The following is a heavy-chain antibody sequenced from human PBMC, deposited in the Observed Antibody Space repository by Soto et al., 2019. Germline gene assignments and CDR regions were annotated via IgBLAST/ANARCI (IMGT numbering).Heavy chain of an antibody. V-gene: IGHV1-69*13. J-gene: IGHJ6*02. D-gene: IGHD1-7*01. CDR3: ARDYGELRDPNYYYYGMDV. CDR1: GGTFSSYA. CDR2: IIPIFGTA. Sequence: SVKVSCKASGGTFSSYAISWVRQAPGQGLEWMGGIIPIFGTANYAQKFQGRVTITADESTSTAYMELSSLRSEDTAVYYCARDYGELRDPNYYYYGMDVWGQGTTVTVSS.